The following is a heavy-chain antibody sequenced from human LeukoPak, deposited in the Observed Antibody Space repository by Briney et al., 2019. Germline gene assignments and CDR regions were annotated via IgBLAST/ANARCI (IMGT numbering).Heavy chain of an antibody. D-gene: IGHD5-18*01. Sequence: GGSLRLSCAASGFTFSSFTMSWVRQAPGKGLEWVSAMSGSGRSTYYADSVKGRFTISRDNSKNTLYLQMNSLRAEDTAVYYCARARGYGEFDYWGQGTLVTVSS. CDR2: MSGSGRST. CDR1: GFTFSSFT. CDR3: ARARGYGEFDY. V-gene: IGHV3-23*01. J-gene: IGHJ4*02.